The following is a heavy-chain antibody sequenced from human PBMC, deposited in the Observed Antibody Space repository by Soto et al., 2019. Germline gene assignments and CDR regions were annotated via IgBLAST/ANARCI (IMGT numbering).Heavy chain of an antibody. V-gene: IGHV4-30-2*01. CDR2: IYHSGST. D-gene: IGHD3-16*02. Sequence: PSETLSLTCAVSGGSISSGGYSWSWIRQPPGKGLEWIGYIYHSGSTYYNPSLKSRVTISVDRSKNQFSLKLSSVTAADTAVYYCARAVMIPFGGVIKVWFDPWGQGTLVTVSS. CDR3: ARAVMIPFGGVIKVWFDP. CDR1: GGSISSGGYS. J-gene: IGHJ5*02.